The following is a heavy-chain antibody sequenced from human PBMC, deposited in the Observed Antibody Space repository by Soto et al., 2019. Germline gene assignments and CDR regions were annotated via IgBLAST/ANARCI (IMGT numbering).Heavy chain of an antibody. CDR3: ARGHGTRRVAASNWFDP. CDR2: IDSRGST. J-gene: IGHJ5*02. CDR1: GGSISIYH. D-gene: IGHD2-15*01. Sequence: PSETLSLTCTVSGGSISIYHGSWIRQPPGKGLAGIGNIDSRGSTNSNPALKRRVPISVDTSKNQFSLKLRSVTAADTAVYYCARGHGTRRVAASNWFDPWGQGTLVTVSS. V-gene: IGHV4-59*01.